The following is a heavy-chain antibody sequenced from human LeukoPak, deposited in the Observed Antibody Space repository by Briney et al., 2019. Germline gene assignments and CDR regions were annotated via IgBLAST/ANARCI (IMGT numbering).Heavy chain of an antibody. CDR1: GFTFSSFA. CDR2: ISGSGGST. D-gene: IGHD2-21*02. CDR3: ARDHIVVVTATPSDGFDY. J-gene: IGHJ4*02. V-gene: IGHV3-23*01. Sequence: GGSLRLSCAASGFTFSSFAMSWVRQAPGKGLEWVSTISGSGGSTYYADSVKGRFTISRDNSKNTLYLQMNSLRAEDTAVYYCARDHIVVVTATPSDGFDYWGQGTLVTVSS.